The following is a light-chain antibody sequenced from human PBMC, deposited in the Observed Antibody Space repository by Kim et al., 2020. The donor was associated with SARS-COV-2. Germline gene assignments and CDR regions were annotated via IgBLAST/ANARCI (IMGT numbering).Light chain of an antibody. CDR3: QQSYIAART. J-gene: IGKJ4*01. CDR2: GAS. Sequence: DIQMTQSPSSLSASVGDRVTITCRASQSIRNYVNWYQHKPGKAPQLLIYGASNSHGWVPSRFSGSGSGTDFTFTITSLQPEDFATYYCQQSYIAARTLDGGTKVEIK. CDR1: QSIRNY. V-gene: IGKV1-39*01.